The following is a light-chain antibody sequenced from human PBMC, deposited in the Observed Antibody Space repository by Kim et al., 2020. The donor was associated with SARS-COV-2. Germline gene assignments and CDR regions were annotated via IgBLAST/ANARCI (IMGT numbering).Light chain of an antibody. Sequence: SYELTQPPSVSVSPGQTASITCSGDNLGDKYACWYQQKPGQSPVLVIYQDSKRPSGIPERFSGSNSGNTATLTISGTQAMDEADYYCQAWDSSTAALVGG. V-gene: IGLV3-1*01. CDR1: NLGDKY. CDR2: QDS. J-gene: IGLJ2*01. CDR3: QAWDSSTAA.